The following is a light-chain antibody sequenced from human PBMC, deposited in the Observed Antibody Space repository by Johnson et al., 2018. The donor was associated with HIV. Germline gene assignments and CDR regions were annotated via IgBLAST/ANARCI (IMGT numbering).Light chain of an antibody. CDR3: ATWDSILSAGGAHYV. Sequence: QSVLTQPPSVSAAPGQKVTISCSGSSSNIRNNYVSWYQQLPGTAPKLLIYDNNKRPAGIPDRFSGSKSGTAATMGSTGLQTGDEAHYYCATWDSILSAGGAHYVFGTGTKVTVL. CDR2: DNN. CDR1: SSNIRNNY. J-gene: IGLJ1*01. V-gene: IGLV1-51*01.